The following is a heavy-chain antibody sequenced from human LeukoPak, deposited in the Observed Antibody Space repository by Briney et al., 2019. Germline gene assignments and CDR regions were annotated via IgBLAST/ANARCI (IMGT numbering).Heavy chain of an antibody. CDR3: ASTLPSDSSGYYYVGYFDY. CDR2: ISHDGDNK. J-gene: IGHJ4*02. Sequence: GGSLRLSCAASRFTFSSYAMHWVRQAPGKGLEWVAIISHDGDNKFYADSVKGRFTISRDNSKNTLYLQMSSLRAEDTAVYYCASTLPSDSSGYYYVGYFDYWGQGTLVTVSS. D-gene: IGHD3-22*01. V-gene: IGHV3-30*15. CDR1: RFTFSSYA.